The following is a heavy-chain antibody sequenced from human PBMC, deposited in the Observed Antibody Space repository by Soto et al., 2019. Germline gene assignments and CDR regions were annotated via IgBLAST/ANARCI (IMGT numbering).Heavy chain of an antibody. J-gene: IGHJ6*02. CDR2: ISSSSSYI. V-gene: IGHV3-21*01. CDR3: ARDRVGHYDFWSGYYLSVMDV. Sequence: LRLSCAASGFTFSSYSMDWVRQAPGKGLEWVSSISSSSSYIYYADSVKGRFTISRDNAKNSLYLQMNSLRAEDTAVYYCARDRVGHYDFWSGYYLSVMDVWGQGTTVTVSS. CDR1: GFTFSSYS. D-gene: IGHD3-3*01.